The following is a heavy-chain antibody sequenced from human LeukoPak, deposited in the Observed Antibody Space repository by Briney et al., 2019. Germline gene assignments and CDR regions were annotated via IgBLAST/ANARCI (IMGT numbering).Heavy chain of an antibody. D-gene: IGHD3-16*02. CDR1: GFTFSSYG. CDR3: AKSPSSYDYVWGNYRPYNWFDP. Sequence: GGSLRLSCAASGFTFSSYGMHWVRQAPGKGLEWVAFIRYDGSNKYYADSVKGRFTISRDNSKNTLYLQMNSLRAEDTAVYYCAKSPSSYDYVWGNYRPYNWFDPWGQGTLVTVSS. CDR2: IRYDGSNK. V-gene: IGHV3-30*02. J-gene: IGHJ5*02.